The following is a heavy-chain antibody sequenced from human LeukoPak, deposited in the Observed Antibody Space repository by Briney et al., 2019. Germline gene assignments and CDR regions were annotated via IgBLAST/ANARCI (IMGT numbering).Heavy chain of an antibody. D-gene: IGHD3-22*01. J-gene: IGHJ4*02. CDR2: IIPISGTA. CDR1: GGTFSSYA. V-gene: IGHV1-69*05. Sequence: SVKVSCKASGGTFSSYAISWVRQAPGQGLEWMGRIIPISGTANYAQKFQGRVTITTDESTSTAYMELSSLRSEDTAVYYCASTSRGTHYYDSSGYYGYWGQGTLVTVSS. CDR3: ASTSRGTHYYDSSGYYGY.